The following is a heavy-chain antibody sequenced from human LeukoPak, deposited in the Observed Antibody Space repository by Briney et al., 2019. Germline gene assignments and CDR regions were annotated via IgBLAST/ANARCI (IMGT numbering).Heavy chain of an antibody. CDR2: ISYDGSHE. D-gene: IGHD5-24*01. CDR3: AKDEGARWLQSLYYFDY. J-gene: IGHJ4*02. V-gene: IGHV3-30*18. Sequence: GGSLRLSCAASGFTFSSYGIHWVRHAPGKGLEWVALISYDGSHEYYPASVKGRFTISRDNSKNTLYLQMNSLRAEDTAVYYCAKDEGARWLQSLYYFDYWGQGTLVTVSS. CDR1: GFTFSSYG.